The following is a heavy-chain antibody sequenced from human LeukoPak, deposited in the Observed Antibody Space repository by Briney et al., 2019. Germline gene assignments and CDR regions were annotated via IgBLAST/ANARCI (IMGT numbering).Heavy chain of an antibody. CDR3: ARDLYSSGWNYYYYYMDV. V-gene: IGHV1-18*01. CDR1: GYTFTSYG. D-gene: IGHD6-19*01. J-gene: IGHJ6*03. Sequence: GASAKVSCKASGYTFTSYGISWVRQAPGQGLEWMGWISAYNGNTGYAQKFQGRVTITADESTSTAYMELSSLRSEDTAVYYCARDLYSSGWNYYYYYMDVWGKGTTVTISS. CDR2: ISAYNGNT.